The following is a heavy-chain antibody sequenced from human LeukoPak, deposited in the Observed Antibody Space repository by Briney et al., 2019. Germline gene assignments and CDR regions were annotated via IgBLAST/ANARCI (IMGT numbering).Heavy chain of an antibody. CDR3: ARVRYTSGLYYFES. V-gene: IGHV7-4-1*02. J-gene: IGHJ4*02. CDR2: VNSNTGNP. CDR1: GYTFISSG. D-gene: IGHD6-19*01. Sequence: ASVKVSCKASGYTFISSGMSWVRQAPGQGLEWMERVNSNTGNPTYAQGFTGRFVFSWDTSVSTAYLQISSLKAEDTAVYYCARVRYTSGLYYFESWGQGTLVTVSS.